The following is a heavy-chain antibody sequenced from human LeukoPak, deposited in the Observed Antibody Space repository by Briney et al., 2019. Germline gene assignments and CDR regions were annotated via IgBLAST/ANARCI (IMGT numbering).Heavy chain of an antibody. V-gene: IGHV1-2*02. CDR3: ARGVKDGDYVAQGY. CDR2: INPNSGGT. D-gene: IGHD4-17*01. CDR1: GYTFTGYY. J-gene: IGHJ4*02. Sequence: ASVKLSCKASGYTFTGYYMHWVRQAPGQGLEWMGWINPNSGGTNYAQEFQGRVTMTRDTSISTAYMELSRLRSDDTAVYYCARGVKDGDYVAQGYWGQGTLVTVSS.